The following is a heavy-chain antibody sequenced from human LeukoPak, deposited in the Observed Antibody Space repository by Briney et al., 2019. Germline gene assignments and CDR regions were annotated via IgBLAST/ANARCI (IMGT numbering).Heavy chain of an antibody. CDR3: ARSLFSSAYYFDS. CDR2: IDPSDSYT. V-gene: IGHV5-10-1*01. D-gene: IGHD3-22*01. CDR1: GYRFTSYW. J-gene: IGHJ4*02. Sequence: GESLMSSCKGSGYRFTSYWIDWVRQMPGKGLEWMGRIDPSDSYTNYNPSFQGHVTISADRSISTAYLQWSSLKASDTAMYFCARSLFSSAYYFDSWGQGTLVTVSS.